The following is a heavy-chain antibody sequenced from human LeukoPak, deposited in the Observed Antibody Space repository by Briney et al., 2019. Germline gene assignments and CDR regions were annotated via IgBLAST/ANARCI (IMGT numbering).Heavy chain of an antibody. CDR1: GYTFTSYA. J-gene: IGHJ4*02. CDR3: ARDPHYLYSSSWYYFDY. D-gene: IGHD6-13*01. Sequence: ASVKVSCRASGYTFTSYAMHWVRQAPGQRLGWMGWINAGNGNTKYSQKFQGRVTITRDTSASTAYMELSSLRSEDTAVYYCARDPHYLYSSSWYYFDYWGQGTLVTVSS. V-gene: IGHV1-3*01. CDR2: INAGNGNT.